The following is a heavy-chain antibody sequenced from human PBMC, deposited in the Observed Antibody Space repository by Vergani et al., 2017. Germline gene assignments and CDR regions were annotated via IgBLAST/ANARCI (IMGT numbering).Heavy chain of an antibody. CDR1: GYTFTGYY. V-gene: IGHV1-2*02. CDR3: ARDRSGDTAMAPGY. J-gene: IGHJ4*02. CDR2: INPNSGGT. D-gene: IGHD5-18*01. Sequence: QVQLVQSGAEVKKPGASVKVSCKASGYTFTGYYMHWVRQAPGQGLEWMGWINPNSGGTKYAQKFQGRVTMTRDTSISTAYMELSRLRSDDTAVYYCARDRSGDTAMAPGYWGQGTLVTVSS.